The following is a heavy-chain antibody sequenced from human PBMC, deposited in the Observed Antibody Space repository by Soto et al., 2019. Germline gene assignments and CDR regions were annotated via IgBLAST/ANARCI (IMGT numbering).Heavy chain of an antibody. Sequence: GGSLRLSCAASGLTFSDSTIHWVRQASGKGLEWVALIRTKVNSYATVYAASVRGRFTISRDDSKNTAYLQMSSLRSEDTAMYYCPTRESDVWGQGTTVTVSS. J-gene: IGHJ6*02. CDR3: PTRESDV. CDR1: GLTFSDST. V-gene: IGHV3-73*01. CDR2: IRTKVNSYAT.